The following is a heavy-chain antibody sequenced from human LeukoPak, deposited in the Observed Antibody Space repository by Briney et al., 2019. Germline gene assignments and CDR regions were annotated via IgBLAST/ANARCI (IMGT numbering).Heavy chain of an antibody. CDR1: GFTFSNYG. CDR3: ARRYCSGGSCYSFRGDWFDP. Sequence: GGSLRLSCAASGFTFSNYGMHWVRQAPGKGLEWVAVIWYDGSNKYYADSVKGRFTISRDNSKNTLHLQMNSLRAEDTAVYYCARRYCSGGSCYSFRGDWFDPWGQGTLVTVSS. J-gene: IGHJ5*02. D-gene: IGHD2-15*01. V-gene: IGHV3-33*01. CDR2: IWYDGSNK.